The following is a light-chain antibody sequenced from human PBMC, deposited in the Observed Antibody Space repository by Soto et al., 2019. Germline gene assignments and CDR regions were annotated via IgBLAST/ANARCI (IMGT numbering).Light chain of an antibody. V-gene: IGLV2-8*01. CDR3: SSRKT. CDR2: EVS. CDR1: NSDVGPNNY. Sequence: QSALTQPPSASGSPGQAVTISCTGINSDVGPNNYVSWYQQHPGKAPKLIIFEVSKRPSGVPDRFSGSKSDNTASLTVSGLQAEDEADYYCSSRKTFGGGTKLTVL. J-gene: IGLJ2*01.